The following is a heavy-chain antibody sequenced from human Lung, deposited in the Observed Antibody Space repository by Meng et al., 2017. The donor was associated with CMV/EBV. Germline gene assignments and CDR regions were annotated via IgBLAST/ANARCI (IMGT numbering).Heavy chain of an antibody. CDR2: INHSGST. CDR3: ASDRIAAAGNHDD. CDR1: GGSFSGYY. J-gene: IGHJ4*02. Sequence: SQTXSLTXAVYGGSFSGYYWSWIRQPPGKGLEWIGEINHSGSTNYNPSLKSRVTISVDTSKNQFSLKLSSVTAADTAVYYCASDRIAAAGNHDDWCQGTLVTVSS. D-gene: IGHD6-13*01. V-gene: IGHV4-34*01.